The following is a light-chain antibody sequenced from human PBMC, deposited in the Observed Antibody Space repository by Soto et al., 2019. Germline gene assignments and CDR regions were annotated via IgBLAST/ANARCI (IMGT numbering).Light chain of an antibody. CDR1: QRITSW. CDR2: HAS. CDR3: QQYFSYPYT. V-gene: IGKV1-5*01. J-gene: IGKJ2*01. Sequence: DIQMTQSPSTLSASVGDRVNITCRASQRITSWLAWYQQKPGKAPNLLIYHASSLETAVPSRFSGSGSGTEFTLTFSSLQPDDFGTYYCQQYFSYPYTFGHGTKLEIK.